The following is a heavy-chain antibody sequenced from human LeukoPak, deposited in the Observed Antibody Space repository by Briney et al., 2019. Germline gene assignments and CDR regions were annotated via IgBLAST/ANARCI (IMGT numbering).Heavy chain of an antibody. CDR1: GFTFSSYW. CDR2: IKQDGSEK. Sequence: GGSLRLSCAASGFTFSSYWMSWVRQAPGMGLEWVANIKQDGSEKYYVDSVKGRFTISRDNAKNSLFLQMNSLRAEDTAVYYCARTSKSGSYSPGDYWGQGTLVTVSS. CDR3: ARTSKSGSYSPGDY. V-gene: IGHV3-7*01. J-gene: IGHJ4*02. D-gene: IGHD1-26*01.